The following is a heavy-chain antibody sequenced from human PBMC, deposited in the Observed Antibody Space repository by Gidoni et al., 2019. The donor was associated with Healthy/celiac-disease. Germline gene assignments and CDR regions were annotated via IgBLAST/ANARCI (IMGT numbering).Heavy chain of an antibody. D-gene: IGHD3-22*01. Sequence: EVQLVESGGGLVQPGGSLRLSCAASGFTVSRNYMSWVRQAPGKGLEWVSVIYSGGSTYYADSVKGRFTISRDNSKNTLYLQMNSLRAEDTAVYYCARAFRDSSGYYSAFDIWGQGTMVTVSS. CDR3: ARAFRDSSGYYSAFDI. CDR1: GFTVSRNY. J-gene: IGHJ3*02. V-gene: IGHV3-66*02. CDR2: IYSGGST.